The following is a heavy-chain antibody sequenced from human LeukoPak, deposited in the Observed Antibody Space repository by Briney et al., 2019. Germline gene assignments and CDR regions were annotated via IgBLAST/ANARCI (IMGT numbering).Heavy chain of an antibody. V-gene: IGHV1-46*01. CDR1: GYTFTSYY. Sequence: AAVKVSFKASGYTFTSYYMHWLRQPPGQGLEWMGIINSGGGSTTYVQKFQGRVTITRDTSTSTDYMELSSLGSDDTAVYYCARMEFGDYSVDVWGKGTTVTISS. J-gene: IGHJ6*03. D-gene: IGHD3-10*01. CDR3: ARMEFGDYSVDV. CDR2: INSGGGST.